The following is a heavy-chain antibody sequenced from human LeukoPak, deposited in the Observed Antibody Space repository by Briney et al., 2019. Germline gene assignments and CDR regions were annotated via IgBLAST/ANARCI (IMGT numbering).Heavy chain of an antibody. J-gene: IGHJ3*02. D-gene: IGHD3-22*01. V-gene: IGHV3-48*03. CDR1: GFTFSYYE. CDR3: ARESQSAYYFDSSGYEDAFDI. Sequence: GGSLRPSCAVSGFTFSYYEMNWVRQAPGKGLEWVSYISSSGSTIYYADSVKGRFTISRDNAKNSLYLQMNSLRAEDTAVYYCARESQSAYYFDSSGYEDAFDIWGQGTMVTVSS. CDR2: ISSSGSTI.